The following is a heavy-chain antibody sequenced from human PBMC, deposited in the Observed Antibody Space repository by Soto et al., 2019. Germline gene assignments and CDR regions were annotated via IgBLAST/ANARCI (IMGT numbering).Heavy chain of an antibody. J-gene: IGHJ6*02. V-gene: IGHV3-74*01. CDR3: ARPGFSNYGPGVDV. D-gene: IGHD4-4*01. Sequence: EVQLVESGGGLVQPGGSLRLSCAASGFTFSVYWMHWVRQAPGKGLVWVSRIDSDGSTTSYADSVKGRFTISRDNAKRTLYLQINSLRAEDTAVYYCARPGFSNYGPGVDVWGQGTTVTVSS. CDR1: GFTFSVYW. CDR2: IDSDGSTT.